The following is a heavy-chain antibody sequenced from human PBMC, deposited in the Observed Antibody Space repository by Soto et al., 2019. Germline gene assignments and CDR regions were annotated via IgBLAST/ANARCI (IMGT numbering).Heavy chain of an antibody. J-gene: IGHJ6*02. CDR3: AKDPLEGSYLDYYGMDV. CDR2: ISGSGGST. CDR1: GFTFSSYA. Sequence: PGGSLRLSCAASGFTFSSYAMSWVRQAPGKGLEWVSAISGSGGSTYYADSVKGRFTISRDNSKNTLYLQMNSLRAEDTAVYYCAKDPLEGSYLDYYGMDVWGQGTTVTVSS. V-gene: IGHV3-23*01. D-gene: IGHD3-16*02.